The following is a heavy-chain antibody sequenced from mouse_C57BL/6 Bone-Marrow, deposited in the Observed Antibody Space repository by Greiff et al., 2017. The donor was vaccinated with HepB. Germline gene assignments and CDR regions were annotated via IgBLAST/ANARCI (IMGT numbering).Heavy chain of an antibody. J-gene: IGHJ2*01. D-gene: IGHD2-2*01. CDR2: IYPRSGNT. CDR1: GYTFTSYG. V-gene: IGHV1-81*01. CDR3: AKRDGYDVRGFYY. Sequence: VQLQQSGAELARPGASVKLSCKASGYTFTSYGISWVKQRTGQGLEWIGEIYPRSGNTYYNEKFKGKATLTADKSSSTAYMELRSLTSEDSAVYFCAKRDGYDVRGFYYWGQGTTLTVSS.